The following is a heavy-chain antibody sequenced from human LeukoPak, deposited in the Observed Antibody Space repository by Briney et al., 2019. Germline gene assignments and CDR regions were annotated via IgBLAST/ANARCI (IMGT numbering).Heavy chain of an antibody. Sequence: GGSLRLSCAVSGITFRSYAMSWVRQAPGKGLEWVSGISGSGDIIYYADSIKGRFTVSRDNSKNTLHLQMNSLRAEDTALYYCAKDDIVVAGYFDSWGQGTLVTVSS. J-gene: IGHJ4*02. D-gene: IGHD6-19*01. V-gene: IGHV3-23*01. CDR2: ISGSGDII. CDR3: AKDDIVVAGYFDS. CDR1: GITFRSYA.